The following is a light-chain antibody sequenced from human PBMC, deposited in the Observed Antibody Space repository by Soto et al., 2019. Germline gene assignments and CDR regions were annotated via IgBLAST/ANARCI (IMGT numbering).Light chain of an antibody. CDR2: GAS. CDR1: QSVSSN. V-gene: IGKV3-15*01. CDR3: QQYNNWPRT. Sequence: EMVMTQSPATLSVSPGARATLSCRASQSVSSNLAWYQQKPGQAPRLLIYGASTRAAGIPASFSGSGSGTEFTLAISSLQSEDFAVYYCQQYNNWPRTFGQGTSVEI. J-gene: IGKJ1*01.